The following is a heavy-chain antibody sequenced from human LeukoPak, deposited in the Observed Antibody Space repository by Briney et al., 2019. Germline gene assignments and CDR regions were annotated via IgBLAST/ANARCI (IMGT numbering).Heavy chain of an antibody. CDR3: ARMRRGYSYGYYYGMDV. CDR2: ISAYNGNT. CDR1: GYTFTSYG. Sequence: GASVKVSRKASGYTFTSYGISWVRQAPGQGLEWMGWISAYNGNTNYAQKLQGRVTMTTDTSTSTAYMELRSLRSDDTAVYYCARMRRGYSYGYYYGMDVWGQGTTVTVSS. D-gene: IGHD5-18*01. V-gene: IGHV1-18*01. J-gene: IGHJ6*02.